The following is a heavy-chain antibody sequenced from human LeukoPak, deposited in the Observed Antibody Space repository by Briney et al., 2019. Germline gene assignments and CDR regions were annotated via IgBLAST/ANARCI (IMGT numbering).Heavy chain of an antibody. CDR1: GYTFTSYG. V-gene: IGHV1-18*01. Sequence: ASVKVSCKAPGYTFTSYGISWVRQAPGQGLEWMGWISAYNGNTNYAQKLQGRVTMTTDTSTSTAYMELRSLRSDDTAVYYCARDPPYRGVAGTYYFDYWGQGTLVTVSS. D-gene: IGHD6-19*01. CDR2: ISAYNGNT. J-gene: IGHJ4*02. CDR3: ARDPPYRGVAGTYYFDY.